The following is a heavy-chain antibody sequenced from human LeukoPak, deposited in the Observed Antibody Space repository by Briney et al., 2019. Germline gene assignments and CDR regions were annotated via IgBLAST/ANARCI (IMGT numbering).Heavy chain of an antibody. V-gene: IGHV3-23*01. CDR1: GFTFSSYA. D-gene: IGHD2-15*01. CDR2: ISGSGGST. CDR3: AKSYCSGGSCYPVRSDNYHYGMDV. Sequence: GGSLRLSCAASGFTFSSYAMSWVRQAPGKGLEWVSAISGSGGSTYYADSVKGRFTISRDNSKNTLYLQMNSLRAEDTAVYYCAKSYCSGGSCYPVRSDNYHYGMDVWGQGTAVTVSS. J-gene: IGHJ6*02.